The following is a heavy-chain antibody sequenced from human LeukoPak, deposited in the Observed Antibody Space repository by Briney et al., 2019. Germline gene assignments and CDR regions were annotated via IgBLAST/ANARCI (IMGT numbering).Heavy chain of an antibody. V-gene: IGHV4-4*07. Sequence: SETLSLTCTVSGGSISSYYWSWIRQPAGKGLGWIGRIYTSGSTNYNPSLKSRVTMSVDTSKNQFSLKLSSVTAADTAVYYCARSSHCSGGSCYPLDLHWGQGTLVTVSS. CDR2: IYTSGST. J-gene: IGHJ1*01. CDR1: GGSISSYY. D-gene: IGHD2-15*01. CDR3: ARSSHCSGGSCYPLDLH.